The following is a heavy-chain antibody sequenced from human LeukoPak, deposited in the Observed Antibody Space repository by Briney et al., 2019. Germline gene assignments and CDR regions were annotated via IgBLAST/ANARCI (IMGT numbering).Heavy chain of an antibody. CDR3: ARSWWGTDWLLYENWFDP. CDR2: INPSGGST. CDR1: GFTFTTYY. J-gene: IGHJ5*02. Sequence: GASVKVSCKASGFTFTTYYMHWVRQAPGQGLEWMGMINPSGGSTNYAQYFQGRLTMTRDTSTSTVYMELSSLRSEDTALYYCARSWWGTDWLLYENWFDPWGQGTLVTVSS. V-gene: IGHV1-46*01. D-gene: IGHD3/OR15-3a*01.